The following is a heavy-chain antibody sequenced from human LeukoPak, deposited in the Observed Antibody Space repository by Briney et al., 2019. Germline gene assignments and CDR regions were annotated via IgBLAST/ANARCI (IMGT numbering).Heavy chain of an antibody. Sequence: SETLSLTCAVSGGSISSGGYSWSWIRQPPGKGLEWIGYIYHSGSTYYNPSLKSRVTMSVDTSKNQFSLKLSSVTAADTAVYYCARDVYTYNSGNWFDPWGQGTLVTVSS. CDR3: ARDVYTYNSGNWFDP. CDR1: GGSISSGGYS. D-gene: IGHD5-18*01. CDR2: IYHSGST. V-gene: IGHV4-30-2*01. J-gene: IGHJ5*02.